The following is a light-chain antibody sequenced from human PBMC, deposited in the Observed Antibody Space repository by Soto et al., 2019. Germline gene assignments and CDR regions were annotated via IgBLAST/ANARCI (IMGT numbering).Light chain of an antibody. J-gene: IGKJ1*01. Sequence: DIEMTQSPSSLSVSVGDSFTINCRTSQSIATNLNWYQQKPGKAPKLLIYAASSLQSGVPSRFSGSGSGTEFTLTITSLRPDDFATYYCQQSYSILWTFGQGTKVDIK. CDR2: AAS. CDR3: QQSYSILWT. V-gene: IGKV1-39*01. CDR1: QSIATN.